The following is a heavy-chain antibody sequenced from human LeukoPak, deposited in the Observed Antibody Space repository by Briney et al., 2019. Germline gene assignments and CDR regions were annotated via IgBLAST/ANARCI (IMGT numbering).Heavy chain of an antibody. J-gene: IGHJ3*02. V-gene: IGHV4-39*01. CDR1: GGSISSSSYY. Sequence: SETLSLPCTVSGGSISSSSYYWGWIRQPPGKGLEWIGSIYYSGSTYYNPSLKSRVTISVDTSKNKFSLKLNSVSAADTAVYYCARPAYRGSYFEAFDIWGQGTMVTVSS. CDR3: ARPAYRGSYFEAFDI. D-gene: IGHD1-26*01. CDR2: IYYSGST.